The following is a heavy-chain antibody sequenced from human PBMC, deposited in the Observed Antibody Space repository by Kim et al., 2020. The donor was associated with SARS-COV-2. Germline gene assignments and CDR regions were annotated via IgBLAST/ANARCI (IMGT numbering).Heavy chain of an antibody. CDR2: INPNSGGT. D-gene: IGHD2-21*01. V-gene: IGHV1-2*02. CDR1: GYTFTGYY. Sequence: ASVKVSCKASGYTFTGYYMHWVRQAPGQGLEWMGWINPNSGGTNYAQKFQGRVTMTRDTSISTAYMELSRLRSDDTAVYYCARGSPDGHIVVVIAIHDAFDIWGQGTMVTVSS. CDR3: ARGSPDGHIVVVIAIHDAFDI. J-gene: IGHJ3*02.